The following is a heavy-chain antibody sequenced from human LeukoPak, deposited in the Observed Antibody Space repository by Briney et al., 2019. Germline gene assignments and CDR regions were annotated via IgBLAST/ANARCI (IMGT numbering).Heavy chain of an antibody. D-gene: IGHD3-22*01. CDR2: MWYEGSNK. J-gene: IGHJ4*02. Sequence: GGSLRLSCAACGFTFRSYGMHWVRQAPGKGLEGVAFMWYEGSNKYYADSVRGRFTISSENYKNTVYLKANSLRAEDSAVYFCAKDYYDSSGYQRSGYWGQGTLVTVSS. V-gene: IGHV3-30*02. CDR3: AKDYYDSSGYQRSGY. CDR1: GFTFRSYG.